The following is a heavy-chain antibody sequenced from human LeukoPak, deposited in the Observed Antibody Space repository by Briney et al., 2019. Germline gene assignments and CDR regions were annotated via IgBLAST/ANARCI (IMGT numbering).Heavy chain of an antibody. D-gene: IGHD1-26*01. CDR3: ARAPKFRLVGVPKGPFDP. CDR1: GFTFSDYY. V-gene: IGHV3-11*01. Sequence: GGSLRLSCAASGFTFSDYYMSWIRQAPGKGLEWVSYISSSGSTIYYADSVKGRFTISRDNAKNSLYLQMNSLRAEDTAVYYCARAPKFRLVGVPKGPFDPWGQGTLGTVSS. CDR2: ISSSGSTI. J-gene: IGHJ5*02.